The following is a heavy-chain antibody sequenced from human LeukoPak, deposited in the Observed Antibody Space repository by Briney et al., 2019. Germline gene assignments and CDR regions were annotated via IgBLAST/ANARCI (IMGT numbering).Heavy chain of an antibody. CDR1: GGSISSGSYY. CDR2: IYTSGST. V-gene: IGHV4-61*02. Sequence: PSETLSLTCTVSGGSISSGSYYWSWIRQPAGKGLEWIGRIYTSGSTNYNPSLKSRVTISVDTSKNQFSLKLSSVTAADTAVYYCAREGHYYDSSGQDYWGQGTLVTVSS. J-gene: IGHJ4*02. D-gene: IGHD3-22*01. CDR3: AREGHYYDSSGQDY.